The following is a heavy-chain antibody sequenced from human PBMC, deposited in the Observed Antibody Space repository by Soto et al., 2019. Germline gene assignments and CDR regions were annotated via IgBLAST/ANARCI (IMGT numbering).Heavy chain of an antibody. D-gene: IGHD3-10*01. Sequence: PGGSLRLSCAASGFIFSSHWMHWVRQAPGKGLVWVSHIGPDGSNMRDADSVQGRFTISRDNARNSLFLHLSGLTADDTAVYYCARDRVRGALPQYGMDVWGQGTTVTVSS. CDR1: GFIFSSHW. CDR2: IGPDGSNM. V-gene: IGHV3-74*01. CDR3: ARDRVRGALPQYGMDV. J-gene: IGHJ6*02.